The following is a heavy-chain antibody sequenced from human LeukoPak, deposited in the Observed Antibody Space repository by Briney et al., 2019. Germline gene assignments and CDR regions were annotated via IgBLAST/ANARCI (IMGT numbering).Heavy chain of an antibody. CDR2: IIPILGIA. D-gene: IGHD3-10*01. V-gene: IGHV1-69*04. J-gene: IGHJ3*02. Sequence: SVKVSCKASGGTFSSYTISWVRQAPGQGLEWMGRIIPILGIANYAQKFQGRATITADKSTSTAYMELSSLRSEDTAVYYCARDRGRRFAFDIWGQGTMVTVSS. CDR1: GGTFSSYT. CDR3: ARDRGRRFAFDI.